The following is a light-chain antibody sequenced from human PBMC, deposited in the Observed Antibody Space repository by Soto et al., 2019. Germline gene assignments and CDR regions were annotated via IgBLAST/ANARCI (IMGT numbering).Light chain of an antibody. V-gene: IGLV1-40*01. Sequence: QSVLTQPPSVSGAPGQRVTISCTGSSSNIGAGYDVYWYQQLPGTAPKLLIYDNNNRPSGVPDRFSVSKSGTSASLAITGLQAEDEADYYCQSYDSSLSGSVFGGGTQLTVL. CDR1: SSNIGAGYD. CDR2: DNN. CDR3: QSYDSSLSGSV. J-gene: IGLJ3*02.